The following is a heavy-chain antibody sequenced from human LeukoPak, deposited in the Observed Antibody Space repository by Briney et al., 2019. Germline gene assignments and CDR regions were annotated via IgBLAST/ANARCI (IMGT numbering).Heavy chain of an antibody. CDR2: IFYSGLS. CDR3: ARCHSSSWSVQY. J-gene: IGHJ4*02. V-gene: IGHV4-59*01. D-gene: IGHD6-13*01. Sequence: GSLRLSCTTSGFSFNTYSMSWARQAPGKGLEWIGYIFYSGLSDYNPSLKSRVSISLDTSKNQFSLKLSSVTAADTAMYYCARCHSSSWSVQYWGQGTLVTVSS. CDR1: GFSFNTYS.